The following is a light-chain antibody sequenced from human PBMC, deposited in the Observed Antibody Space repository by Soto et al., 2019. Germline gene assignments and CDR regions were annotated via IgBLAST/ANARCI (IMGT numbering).Light chain of an antibody. Sequence: QSALTQPRSVSGSPGQSVTISCAGTSNDVGAYNYVSWYQQHPGKAPKLIIYAVIKRPSGVPDRFSGSKSGNTASLTISGLQTEDEADYYCCSYAASLWVFGGGTKLTVL. CDR2: AVI. V-gene: IGLV2-11*01. CDR1: SNDVGAYNY. CDR3: CSYAASLWV. J-gene: IGLJ3*02.